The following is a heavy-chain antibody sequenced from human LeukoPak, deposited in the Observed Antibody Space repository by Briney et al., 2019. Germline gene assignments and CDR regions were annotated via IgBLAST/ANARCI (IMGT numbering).Heavy chain of an antibody. CDR1: GFTFSSYG. D-gene: IGHD2-2*01. CDR3: AKNRDVVVPDAFDI. J-gene: IGHJ3*02. Sequence: GGSLRLSCAASGFTFSSYGMHWVRQAPGKGLEWVAFIRYDGSNKYYADSVKGRFTISRDNSKSTLYLQMNSLRAEDTAVYYCAKNRDVVVPDAFDIWGQGTMVTVSS. V-gene: IGHV3-30*02. CDR2: IRYDGSNK.